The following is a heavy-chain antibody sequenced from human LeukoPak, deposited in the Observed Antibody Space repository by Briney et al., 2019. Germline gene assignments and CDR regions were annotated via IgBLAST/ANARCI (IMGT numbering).Heavy chain of an antibody. D-gene: IGHD5-18*01. J-gene: IGHJ4*02. CDR3: ARVGIREYSCGLFDY. V-gene: IGHV1-2*02. Sequence: ASVKVSCKASGYTFTGYYMHWVRQAPGQGLEWMGWINPNSGGTNYAQKFQGRVTMTRDTSISTAYMELSRLRSDDTAVYYCARVGIREYSCGLFDYWGQGTLVTVSS. CDR1: GYTFTGYY. CDR2: INPNSGGT.